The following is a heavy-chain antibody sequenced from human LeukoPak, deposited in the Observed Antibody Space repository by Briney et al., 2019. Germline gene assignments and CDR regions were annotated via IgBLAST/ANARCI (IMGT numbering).Heavy chain of an antibody. CDR1: GFTFSSYS. J-gene: IGHJ5*02. V-gene: IGHV3-48*01. D-gene: IGHD6-6*01. CDR3: ARGFASIAARRRGNWFDP. CDR2: ISSSSSTI. Sequence: GSLRLSCAASGFTFSSYSMNWVRQAPGKGLEWVSYISSSSSTIYYADSVKGRFTISRDNSKNTLYLQMNSLRAEDTALYYCARGFASIAARRRGNWFDPWGQGTLVTVSS.